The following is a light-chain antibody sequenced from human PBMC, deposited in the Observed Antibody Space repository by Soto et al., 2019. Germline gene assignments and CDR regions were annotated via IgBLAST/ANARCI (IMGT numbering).Light chain of an antibody. V-gene: IGKV1-5*01. CDR1: ENIFKF. CDR3: QHYNTQSIT. CDR2: AAS. Sequence: DIQLIQSPATLSASVGDRITITCRASENIFKFLAWYQQRSGRAPNLLIYAASDVETGVPSRFSGRGSGTEFTLTIDSLQPDDSATYYCQHYNTQSITFGGGTKVDVK. J-gene: IGKJ4*01.